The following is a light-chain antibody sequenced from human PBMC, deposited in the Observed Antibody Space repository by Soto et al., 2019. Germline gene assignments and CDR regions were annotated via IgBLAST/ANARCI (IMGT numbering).Light chain of an antibody. CDR1: QRITDY. V-gene: IGKV1-39*01. CDR3: QQTYSTPYT. CDR2: AAS. J-gene: IGKJ2*01. Sequence: DIQMTQSPSSLSASVGDRVTITCRASQRITDYLNWYQQKPGKAPKLLIYAASTLQSGVPSRFSGGGSGTDFTPTISSLQPEDSATYYCQQTYSTPYTFGQGTKVEIK.